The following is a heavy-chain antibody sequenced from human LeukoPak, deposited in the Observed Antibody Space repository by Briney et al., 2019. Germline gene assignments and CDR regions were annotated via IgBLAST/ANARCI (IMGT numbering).Heavy chain of an antibody. J-gene: IGHJ4*02. CDR2: INPSGGST. CDR1: GGTFTSYY. CDR3: ARSSRFLTGTY. D-gene: IGHD3-9*01. V-gene: IGHV1-46*01. Sequence: EASVKVSCKASGGTFTSYYMHWVRQAPGQGLEWMGIINPSGGSTSYAQKFQGRVTMTRDTSTSTVYMELSSLRSEDTAVYYCARSSRFLTGTYWGQGTLVTVSS.